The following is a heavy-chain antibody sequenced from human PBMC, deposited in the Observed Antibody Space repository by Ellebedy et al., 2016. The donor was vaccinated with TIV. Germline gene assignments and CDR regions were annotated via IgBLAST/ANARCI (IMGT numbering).Heavy chain of an antibody. J-gene: IGHJ4*02. CDR2: INHSGST. CDR1: GGSISSYY. CDR3: ARHPKGNWNYPYYFDY. Sequence: MPSETLSLTCTVSGGSISSYYWSRIRQPPGKGLEWIGEINHSGSTNYNPSLKSRVTISVDTSKNQFSLKLSSVTAADTAVYYCARHPKGNWNYPYYFDYWGQGTLVTVSS. V-gene: IGHV4-34*01. D-gene: IGHD1-7*01.